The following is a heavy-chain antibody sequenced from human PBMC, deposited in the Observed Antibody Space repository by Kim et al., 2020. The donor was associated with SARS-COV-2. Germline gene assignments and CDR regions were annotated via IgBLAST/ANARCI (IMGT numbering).Heavy chain of an antibody. CDR3: ARMVTYGSGNPDAFDI. CDR2: ISASGSFI. J-gene: IGHJ3*02. D-gene: IGHD3-10*01. V-gene: IGHV3-21*01. CDR1: GFTFSRYS. Sequence: GGSLRLSCAASGFTFSRYSMNWVRQAPGKGLEWVSFISASGSFIYYEGSVKGRFTISRDNAKNSLYLQVHSLRAEDTALYYCARMVTYGSGNPDAFDIWG.